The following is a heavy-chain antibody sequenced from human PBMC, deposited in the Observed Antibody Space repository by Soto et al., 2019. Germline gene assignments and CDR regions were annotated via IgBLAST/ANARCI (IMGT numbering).Heavy chain of an antibody. J-gene: IGHJ4*02. CDR2: IYWDDDK. Sequence: SGPTLVKPTQTLTLTCTFSGFSLSTSGVGVGWIRQPPGKALEWLALIYWDDDKRYSPSLKSRLTITKDTSKNQVVLTMTNMDPVDTATYYCTHIIPKYSSSSGFGFDYWGQGTLVTVSS. V-gene: IGHV2-5*02. CDR1: GFSLSTSGVG. D-gene: IGHD6-6*01. CDR3: THIIPKYSSSSGFGFDY.